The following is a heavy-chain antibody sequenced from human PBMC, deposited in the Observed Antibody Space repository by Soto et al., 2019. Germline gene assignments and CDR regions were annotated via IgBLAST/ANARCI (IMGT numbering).Heavy chain of an antibody. V-gene: IGHV3-21*01. CDR2: IKVGSSRI. CDR1: GFSFSAYN. CDR3: VRSPKIGVRGAF. D-gene: IGHD3-16*01. Sequence: GGSLILSCIGSGFSFSAYNMNWVRQAPGKGLEWVSSIKVGSSRIYQPDSMKGRFTISRDDARNSVYLQINSLRAEDTALYFCVRSPKIGVRGAFWGRGTQVTVSS. J-gene: IGHJ1*01.